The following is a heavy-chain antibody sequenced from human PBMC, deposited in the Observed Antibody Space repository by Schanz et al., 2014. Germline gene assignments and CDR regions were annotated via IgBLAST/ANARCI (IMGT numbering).Heavy chain of an antibody. CDR1: GFTFSDYY. CDR3: AKDGRLPYYGTGSDFDY. D-gene: IGHD3-22*01. J-gene: IGHJ4*02. Sequence: PGGSLRLSCAASGFTFSDYYMSWIRQAPGKGLEWVSYISSSGSYTNYADSVKGRFTTSRDNGKKSMYLQMNSLRAGDTAVYYCAKDGRLPYYGTGSDFDYWGQGTLVTVSS. CDR2: ISSSGSYT. V-gene: IGHV3-11*03.